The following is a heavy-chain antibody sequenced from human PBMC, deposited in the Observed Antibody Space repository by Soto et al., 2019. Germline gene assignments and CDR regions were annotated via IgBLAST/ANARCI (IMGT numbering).Heavy chain of an antibody. CDR1: GFTFSSYG. J-gene: IGHJ4*02. V-gene: IGHV3-33*01. D-gene: IGHD4-17*01. CDR2: IWYDGSNK. CDR3: ARDYYGDYFDY. Sequence: PGRSLRLSCAASGFTFSSYGMHWVRQAPGKGLEWVAVIWYDGSNKYYADSVKGRFTISRDNSKNTLYLQMNSLRAEDTAVYYCARDYYGDYFDYWGQGTLVTVSS.